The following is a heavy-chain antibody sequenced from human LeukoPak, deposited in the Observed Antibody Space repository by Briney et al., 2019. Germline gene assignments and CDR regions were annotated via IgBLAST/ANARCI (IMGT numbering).Heavy chain of an antibody. CDR3: ASYPRYVSTPPFDY. D-gene: IGHD2-15*01. Sequence: ASVKVSCKTSGYTFTGYYIHWVRQAPGQGLEWMGWINPNTGDTKYAQKFQGRVTMTRDTTISTAYLELSRLTSDDTAVYYCASYPRYVSTPPFDYWGQGTLVTVSS. CDR2: INPNTGDT. V-gene: IGHV1-2*02. J-gene: IGHJ4*02. CDR1: GYTFTGYY.